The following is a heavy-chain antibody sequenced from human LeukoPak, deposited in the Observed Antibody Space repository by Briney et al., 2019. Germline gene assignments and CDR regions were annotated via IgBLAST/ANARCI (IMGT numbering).Heavy chain of an antibody. J-gene: IGHJ6*03. Sequence: PGGSLRLSCAASGFTFSSYAMSWVRQAPGKGLEWVSAISGSGGSTYYADSVKGRFTISRDNSQNTLYLQMNSLRAEDTAVYYCAKDATLGYYYYMDVWGKGTTVTVSS. CDR2: ISGSGGST. CDR3: AKDATLGYYYYMDV. CDR1: GFTFSSYA. V-gene: IGHV3-23*01. D-gene: IGHD2-15*01.